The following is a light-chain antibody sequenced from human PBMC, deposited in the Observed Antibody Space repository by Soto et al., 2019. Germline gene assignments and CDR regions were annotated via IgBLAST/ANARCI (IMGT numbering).Light chain of an antibody. CDR3: LQYNNWPQT. V-gene: IGKV3-15*01. CDR2: GAS. J-gene: IGKJ1*01. CDR1: QTINNN. Sequence: VMTQAPATLSVSPGERATLSCRASQTINNNVAWYQLKDGQVPRLVIYGASTRATDIPARFSGSGSGTEFTLTISSLQSEDFAEYHCLQYNNWPQTFGQGTKV.